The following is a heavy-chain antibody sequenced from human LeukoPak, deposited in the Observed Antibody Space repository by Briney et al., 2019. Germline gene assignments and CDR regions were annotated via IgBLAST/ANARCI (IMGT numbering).Heavy chain of an antibody. Sequence: GSSVKVSCKASGGTFSSYAISWVGQAPGQGLEWMGRNIPILGIANYAQKFQGRVTITADKSTSTAYMELSSLRSEDTAVYYCARGLPSYYNYGMDVWGQGTTVTVSS. CDR1: GGTFSSYA. V-gene: IGHV1-69*04. CDR2: NIPILGIA. CDR3: ARGLPSYYNYGMDV. J-gene: IGHJ6*02.